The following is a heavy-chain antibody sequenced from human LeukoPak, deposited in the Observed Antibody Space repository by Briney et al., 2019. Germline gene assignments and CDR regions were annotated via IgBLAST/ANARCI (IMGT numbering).Heavy chain of an antibody. J-gene: IGHJ2*01. CDR3: ASPWGRWFGELIWYFDL. CDR1: GYTFTAYY. D-gene: IGHD3-10*01. CDR2: INPNSGGT. V-gene: IGHV1-2*02. Sequence: ASVKVSCKASGYTFTAYYIHWVRQAPGQGLEWMGWINPNSGGTNYAQRFQSRVTMTRDTSITTAYMELSRLRSDDTAVYYCASPWGRWFGELIWYFDLWGRGTLVTVSS.